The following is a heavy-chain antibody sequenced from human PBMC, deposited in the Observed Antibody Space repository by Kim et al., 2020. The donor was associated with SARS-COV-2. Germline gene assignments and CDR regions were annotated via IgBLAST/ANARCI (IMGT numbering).Heavy chain of an antibody. CDR1: GFIVSSNY. D-gene: IGHD6-13*01. CDR3: ARDWYSSSLGRFDY. J-gene: IGHJ4*02. CDR2: IYSGGST. Sequence: GGSLRLSCAASGFIVSSNYMSWVRQAPGKGLEWVSVIYSGGSTYYADSVKGRFTISRDNSKNTLYLQMNSLRAEDTAVYYCARDWYSSSLGRFDYWGQGTLVTVSS. V-gene: IGHV3-53*01.